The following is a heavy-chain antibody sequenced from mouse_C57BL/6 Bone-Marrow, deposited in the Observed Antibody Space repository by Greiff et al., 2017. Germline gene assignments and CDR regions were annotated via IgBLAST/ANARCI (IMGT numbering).Heavy chain of an antibody. CDR3: ARAYYYGSSYWYFDV. Sequence: VQLKQSGPELVKPGASVKIPCKASGYTFTDYNMDWVKQSHGKSLEWIGDINPNNGGTIYNQKFKGKATLTVDKSSSTAYMELRSLTSEDTAVYYCARAYYYGSSYWYFDVWGTGTTVTVSS. CDR2: INPNNGGT. CDR1: GYTFTDYN. J-gene: IGHJ1*03. D-gene: IGHD1-1*01. V-gene: IGHV1-18*01.